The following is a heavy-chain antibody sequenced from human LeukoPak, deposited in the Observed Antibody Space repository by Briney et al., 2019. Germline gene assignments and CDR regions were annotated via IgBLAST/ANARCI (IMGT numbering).Heavy chain of an antibody. D-gene: IGHD3-10*01. V-gene: IGHV6-1*01. J-gene: IGHJ4*02. CDR2: TYYRFRWGN. Sequence: SQTLSLTCAISGDSVSNNIATWNWVRQSPSRGLEWLGRTYYRFRWGNDYATSVKGRITINPDTSRNQFSLQLNSVTPEDTAVYYCVRDSDDYYWALDFWGQGTPVTVSS. CDR1: GDSVSNNIAT. CDR3: VRDSDDYYWALDF.